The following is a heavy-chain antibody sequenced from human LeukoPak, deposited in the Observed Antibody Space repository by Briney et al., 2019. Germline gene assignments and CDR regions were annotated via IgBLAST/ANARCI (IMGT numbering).Heavy chain of an antibody. V-gene: IGHV3-64D*06. CDR2: ISSNGDNT. Sequence: GGSLRLSCSVSGFTFSTYVMHWVRQAPGKGLEYVSAISSNGDNTYHADSVKGRLTISRDNSKNTLYLQMSSLRPDDTAVYFCVRGTGYWGQGTLVTVSS. J-gene: IGHJ4*02. CDR3: VRGTGY. CDR1: GFTFSTYV.